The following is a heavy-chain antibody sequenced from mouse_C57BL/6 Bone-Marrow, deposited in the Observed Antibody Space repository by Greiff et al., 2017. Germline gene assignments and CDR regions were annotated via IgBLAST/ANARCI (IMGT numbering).Heavy chain of an antibody. CDR2: ISNGGGST. CDR1: GFTFSDYY. V-gene: IGHV5-12*01. J-gene: IGHJ3*01. D-gene: IGHD2-1*01. Sequence: EVKLQESGGGLVQPGGSLKLSCAASGFTFSDYYMYWVRQTPEKRLEWVAYISNGGGSTYYPDTVKGRFTISRDNAKNTLYLQMSRLKSEDTAMYYCARLIYYGNYVWFAYWGQGTLVTVSA. CDR3: ARLIYYGNYVWFAY.